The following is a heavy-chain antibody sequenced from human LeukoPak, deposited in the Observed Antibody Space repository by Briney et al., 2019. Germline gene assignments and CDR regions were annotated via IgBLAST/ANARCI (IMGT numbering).Heavy chain of an antibody. CDR3: AKGTPFDY. V-gene: IGHV3-30-3*01. D-gene: IGHD2-2*01. Sequence: PGRSLRLSCAASGFTFSRYAMHWVRQGPGKGLEWVALISYDETNKYYADSVKGRFTISRDNSKNTLYLQMNSLRAEDTAVYYCAKGTPFDYWGQGTLVTVSS. CDR1: GFTFSRYA. CDR2: ISYDETNK. J-gene: IGHJ4*02.